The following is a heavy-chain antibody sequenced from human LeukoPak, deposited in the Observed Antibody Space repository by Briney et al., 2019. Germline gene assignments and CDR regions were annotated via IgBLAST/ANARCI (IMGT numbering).Heavy chain of an antibody. V-gene: IGHV4-61*01. CDR1: GGSVSSGTYY. J-gene: IGHJ5*02. D-gene: IGHD1-26*01. CDR2: IYYSGNT. CDR3: ARVRVGTSKYNWFAP. Sequence: PSETLSLTCTVSGGSVSSGTYYWSWIRQPPGKGLEWIGYIYYSGNTNYNPSLKSRVTISVDTSKNQFSLKLSSVTAADTAVYYCARVRVGTSKYNWFAPGAREPWSPSPQ.